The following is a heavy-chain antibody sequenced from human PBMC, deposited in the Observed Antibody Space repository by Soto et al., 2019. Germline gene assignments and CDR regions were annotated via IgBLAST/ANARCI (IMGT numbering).Heavy chain of an antibody. CDR1: GGTFSSYT. V-gene: IGHV1-69*02. CDR3: ACRYMTLPPDFDY. CDR2: IIPILGIA. J-gene: IGHJ4*02. Sequence: QVQLVQSGAEVKKPGSSVKVSCKASGGTFSSYTISWVRQAPGQGLEWMGRIIPILGIANYAQKFQGRVTITADKSTSTAYMELSSLRSEDTAVYYCACRYMTLPPDFDYWGQGTLVTVSS. D-gene: IGHD3-16*02.